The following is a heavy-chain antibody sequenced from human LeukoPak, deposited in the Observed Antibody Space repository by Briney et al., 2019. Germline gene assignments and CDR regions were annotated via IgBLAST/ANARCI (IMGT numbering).Heavy chain of an antibody. CDR1: GGSISSYY. D-gene: IGHD1-26*01. V-gene: IGHV4-59*12. Sequence: SETLSLTCTVSGGSISSYYWSWIRQPPGKGLEWIGYIYYSGSTNYNPSLKSRVTISGDTSKNQFSLKLSSVTAADTAVYYCARVGSYWGPFDYWGQGTLVTVSS. J-gene: IGHJ4*02. CDR3: ARVGSYWGPFDY. CDR2: IYYSGST.